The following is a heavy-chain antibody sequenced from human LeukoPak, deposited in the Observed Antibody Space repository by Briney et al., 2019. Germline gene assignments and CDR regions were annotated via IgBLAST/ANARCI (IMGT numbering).Heavy chain of an antibody. D-gene: IGHD2-15*01. CDR3: ARDQKKSGTVVVNYYYMDV. V-gene: IGHV4-38-2*02. CDR1: GYSISSGYY. CDR2: IYHSGST. Sequence: PSETLSLTCTISGYSISSGYYWGWIRQPPGKGLEWIGSIYHSGSTYYNPSLKSRVTISVDTSKNQFSLKLSSVTAADTAVYYCARDQKKSGTVVVNYYYMDVWGKGTTVTISS. J-gene: IGHJ6*03.